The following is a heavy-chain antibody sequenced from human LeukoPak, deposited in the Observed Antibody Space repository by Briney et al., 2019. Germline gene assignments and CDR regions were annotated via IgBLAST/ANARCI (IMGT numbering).Heavy chain of an antibody. V-gene: IGHV3-48*01. J-gene: IGHJ3*02. D-gene: IGHD2-15*01. CDR1: GFTFSSYE. CDR3: ASPYCSGGSCYNYAFDI. Sequence: GGPVRLSCAASGFTFSSYEMNWVRQAPGKGLEWVSYISSSSSTIYYADSAKGRFTISRDNAKNSLYLQMNSVRAEDTAVYYCASPYCSGGSCYNYAFDIWGQGTMVTVSS. CDR2: ISSSSSTI.